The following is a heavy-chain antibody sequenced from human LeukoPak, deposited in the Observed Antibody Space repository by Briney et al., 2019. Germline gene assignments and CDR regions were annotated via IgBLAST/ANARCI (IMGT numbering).Heavy chain of an antibody. J-gene: IGHJ4*02. CDR2: TYYRSKWSN. CDR1: GDSVSSNSAA. Sequence: SQTLSLTCVISGDSVSSNSAAWSWIRQSPSRGLEWLGRTYYRSKWSNDYAVSVKSRITINPDTSKNQFSLQLNSVTPKDTAVYYCAGGIAAAGLPNWGQGTLVTVSS. V-gene: IGHV6-1*01. CDR3: AGGIAAAGLPN. D-gene: IGHD6-13*01.